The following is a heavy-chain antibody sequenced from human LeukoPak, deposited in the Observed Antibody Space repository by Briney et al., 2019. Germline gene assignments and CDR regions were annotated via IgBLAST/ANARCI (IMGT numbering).Heavy chain of an antibody. CDR2: ISSSSSYI. J-gene: IGHJ4*02. Sequence: GGSLRLSCAASGFTFSSYSMNWVRQAPGKGLEWVSSISSSSSYIYYADSVKGRFTIPRDNAKNSLYLQMNSLRAEDTAVYYCARDRMFGDLTALASPFDYWGQGTLVTVSS. CDR1: GFTFSSYS. V-gene: IGHV3-21*01. D-gene: IGHD2-21*02. CDR3: ARDRMFGDLTALASPFDY.